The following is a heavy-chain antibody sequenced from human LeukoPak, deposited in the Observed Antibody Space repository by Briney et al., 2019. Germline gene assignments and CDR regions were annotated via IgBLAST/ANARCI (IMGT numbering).Heavy chain of an antibody. D-gene: IGHD2-8*01. CDR2: ISSSSSYI. V-gene: IGHV3-21*01. CDR1: GFTFSSYS. Sequence: GGSLRLSCAASGFTFSSYSMNWVRQAPGKGLEWVSSISSSSSYIYYADSVKGRFTISRDNAKNSLYLQMNSLRAEDTAVYYCASLGTIVAFDIWGQGTMVTVSS. J-gene: IGHJ3*02. CDR3: ASLGTIVAFDI.